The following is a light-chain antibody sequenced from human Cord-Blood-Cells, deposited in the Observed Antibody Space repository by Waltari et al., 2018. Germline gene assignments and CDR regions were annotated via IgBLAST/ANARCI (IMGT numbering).Light chain of an antibody. CDR1: SSDVGSYNL. CDR3: CSYAGSSTYV. J-gene: IGLJ1*01. CDR2: EGS. V-gene: IGLV2-23*01. Sequence: QSALTQPASVSGSPGQSITISCTGTSSDVGSYNLVSWYQQHPGKAPKLMIYEGSKRPSGVSKRCSGPKCGHTAALTISGLQAGDEADYYCCSYAGSSTYVFGTGTKVTVL.